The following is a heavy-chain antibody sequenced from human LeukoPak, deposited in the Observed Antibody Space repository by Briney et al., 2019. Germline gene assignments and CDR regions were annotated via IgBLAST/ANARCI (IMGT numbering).Heavy chain of an antibody. CDR3: ANLGRGGGNYEFDS. CDR1: GFTFSNYS. D-gene: IGHD1-26*01. CDR2: ISRSSSNI. V-gene: IGHV3-21*01. Sequence: GGSLRLSCAAPGFTFSNYSMNWVRQAPGKGLEWVSSISRSSSNIYYAESVKGRFTISRDNAKNSLYLQMNSLRAEDTAVYYCANLGRGGGNYEFDSWGQGTLVTVSS. J-gene: IGHJ4*02.